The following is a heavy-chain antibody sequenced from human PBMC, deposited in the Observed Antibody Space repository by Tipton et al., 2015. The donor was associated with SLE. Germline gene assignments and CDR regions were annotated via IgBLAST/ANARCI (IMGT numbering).Heavy chain of an antibody. CDR3: ARLEGYYGSGSYHYYFDY. Sequence: TLSLTCTVSGGSISSSSYYWGWIRQPPGKGLEWIGSIYYSGSTYYNPSLKSRVTISVDTSKNQFSLKLSSVTAADTAVYYCARLEGYYGSGSYHYYFDYLGQGTLVTVSS. D-gene: IGHD3-10*01. CDR1: GGSISSSSYY. J-gene: IGHJ4*02. V-gene: IGHV4-39*01. CDR2: IYYSGST.